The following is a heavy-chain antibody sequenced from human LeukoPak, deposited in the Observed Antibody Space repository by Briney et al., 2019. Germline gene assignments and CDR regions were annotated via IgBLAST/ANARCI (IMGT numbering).Heavy chain of an antibody. CDR2: IIPILGIA. D-gene: IGHD5-12*01. CDR3: AGTEMATSNYDY. J-gene: IGHJ4*02. Sequence: SVKVSCKASGGTFSSYAISWVRQAPGQGLEWMGRIIPILGIANYAQKFQGRVTIAADKSTSTAYMELSSLRSEDTAVYYCAGTEMATSNYDYWGQGTLVTVSS. CDR1: GGTFSSYA. V-gene: IGHV1-69*04.